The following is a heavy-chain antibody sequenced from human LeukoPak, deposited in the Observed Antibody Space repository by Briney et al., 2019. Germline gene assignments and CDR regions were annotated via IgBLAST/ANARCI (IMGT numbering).Heavy chain of an antibody. J-gene: IGHJ6*02. CDR2: ISSSSSYI. CDR3: ARDARGLAYYYYYGMDV. V-gene: IGHV3-21*01. CDR1: GFTFSSYS. D-gene: IGHD6-19*01. Sequence: GESLRLSCAASGFTFSSYSMNWVRQAPGKGLEWVSSISSSSSYIYYADSVKGRFTISRDNAKNSLYLQMNSLRAEDTAVYYCARDARGLAYYYYYGMDVWGQGTTVTVSS.